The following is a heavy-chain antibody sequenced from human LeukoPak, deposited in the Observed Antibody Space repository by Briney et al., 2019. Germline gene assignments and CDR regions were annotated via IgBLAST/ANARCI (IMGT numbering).Heavy chain of an antibody. CDR3: ASSLVDCSGGSCYPPVGN. CDR1: GGSISSSSYY. D-gene: IGHD2-15*01. CDR2: IYYSGST. J-gene: IGHJ4*02. Sequence: SETLSLTCTVSGGSISSSSYYWGWIRQPPGKGLEWFGSIYYSGSTYYNPPLKRRVTISVDTSKNQFSLQLSSVTAADTAVYYCASSLVDCSGGSCYPPVGNWGQGTLVTVSS. V-gene: IGHV4-39*01.